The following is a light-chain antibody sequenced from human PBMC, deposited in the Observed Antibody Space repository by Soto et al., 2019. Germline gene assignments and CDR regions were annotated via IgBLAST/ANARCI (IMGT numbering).Light chain of an antibody. J-gene: IGKJ3*01. CDR1: QSINRD. CDR2: ATS. CDR3: QQSSSTPFP. Sequence: DIQMTQTTTSLSGSVGDRVIITCRASQSINRDLNLYQQKPGKAPKLVIFATSRLHSGVPSTFSGSGSGTDFTLTISSLQPEDFATYYCQQSSSTPFPVGPVTKVDVK. V-gene: IGKV1-39*01.